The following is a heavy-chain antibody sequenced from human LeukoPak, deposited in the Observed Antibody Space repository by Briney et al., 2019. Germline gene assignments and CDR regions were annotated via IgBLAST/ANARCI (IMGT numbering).Heavy chain of an antibody. D-gene: IGHD3-16*02. Sequence: GGSLRLSCAASGFTFKSYGMSWVRQGPGKGLEWVSGMSGIGGSTYYADSVMGRFTISRDSSKNTLYLQMNSLRAEDTAVYYCAKGDLSYGGLRYFDYWGQGNLVTVSS. CDR3: AKGDLSYGGLRYFDY. CDR1: GFTFKSYG. J-gene: IGHJ4*02. CDR2: MSGIGGST. V-gene: IGHV3-23*01.